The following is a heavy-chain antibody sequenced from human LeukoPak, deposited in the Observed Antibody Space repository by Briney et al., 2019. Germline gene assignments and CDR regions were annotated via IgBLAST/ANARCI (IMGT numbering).Heavy chain of an antibody. D-gene: IGHD6-13*01. Sequence: GGSLRLSCAAPGFTFSTYGMHWVRQAPGKGLEWVTIISYDGNNKYYTDSVKGRFTISRDNSKNTLYLQMNSLRAEDTAVYYCAKGGASTWSGYWYFDLWGRGTLVTVSS. CDR3: AKGGASTWSGYWYFDL. V-gene: IGHV3-30*18. CDR2: ISYDGNNK. J-gene: IGHJ2*01. CDR1: GFTFSTYG.